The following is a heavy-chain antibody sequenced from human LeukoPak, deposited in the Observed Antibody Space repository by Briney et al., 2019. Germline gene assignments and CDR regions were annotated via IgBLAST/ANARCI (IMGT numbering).Heavy chain of an antibody. J-gene: IGHJ4*02. CDR3: ARFSGGTSRVDY. CDR2: ISNGGSSGST. Sequence: SETLSLTCTVSGDSINAFYWSWIRQPPGKGPEWIGYISNGGSSGSTNYNPSLKSRVTISADMSKNQFSLRLNSVTAADTAVYYCARFSGGTSRVDYWGQGTLVTVSS. D-gene: IGHD3-16*01. V-gene: IGHV4-59*01. CDR1: GDSINAFY.